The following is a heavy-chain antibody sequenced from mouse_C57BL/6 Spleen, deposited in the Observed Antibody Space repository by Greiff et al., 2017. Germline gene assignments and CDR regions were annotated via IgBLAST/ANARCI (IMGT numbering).Heavy chain of an antibody. CDR3: ARHVYMITDWYFDV. V-gene: IGHV5-6*01. J-gene: IGHJ1*03. CDR2: ISSGGSYT. CDR1: GFTFSSYG. D-gene: IGHD2-4*01. Sequence: EVKVVESGGDLVKPGGSLKLSCAASGFTFSSYGMSWVRQTPDKRLEWVATISSGGSYTYYPDSVKGRFTISRDNAKNTLYLQMSSLKSEDTAMYYCARHVYMITDWYFDVWGTGTTVTVSS.